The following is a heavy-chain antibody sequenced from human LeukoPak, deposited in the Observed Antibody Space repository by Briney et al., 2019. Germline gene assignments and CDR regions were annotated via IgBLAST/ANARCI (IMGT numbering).Heavy chain of an antibody. J-gene: IGHJ4*02. CDR2: ISYDGGDK. CDR1: GFTFRTYA. D-gene: IGHD1-26*01. V-gene: IGHV3-30*01. CDR3: ARDASNSADYYFHS. Sequence: GGSLRLSCVASGFTFRTYAMHWVRQAPGKGLEWVAVISYDGGDKYHADSVKGRFTSSRDSSKNTLYLQMNSLRPEDTGVYYCARDASNSADYYFHSWGQGTLVIVSS.